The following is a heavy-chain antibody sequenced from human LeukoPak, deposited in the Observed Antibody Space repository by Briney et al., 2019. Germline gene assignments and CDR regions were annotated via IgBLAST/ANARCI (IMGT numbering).Heavy chain of an antibody. D-gene: IGHD4/OR15-4a*01. CDR2: ITSSSSYI. J-gene: IGHJ4*02. CDR1: GFTFSSYN. CDR3: ARDSFVLWSSSFDY. Sequence: GGSLRLSCAASGFTFSSYNMNWVRQAPGKGPEWVSSITSSSSYIYYADSVKGRFTISRDNAKNSLYLQMDSLRVEDTAVYYCARDSFVLWSSSFDYWGQGTLVTVSS. V-gene: IGHV3-21*04.